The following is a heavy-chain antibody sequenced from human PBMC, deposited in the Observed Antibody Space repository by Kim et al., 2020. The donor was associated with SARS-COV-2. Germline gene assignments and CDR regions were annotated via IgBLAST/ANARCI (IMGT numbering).Heavy chain of an antibody. J-gene: IGHJ6*01. V-gene: IGHV4-38-2*02. CDR3: ANLGPRGDSGSYWDYYYYCGVDV. CDR2: ISHSGIT. CDR1: GDSMSRDFY. Sequence: SETLSLTCTVSGDSMSRDFYWDWIRQPPGKGLEWVGTISHSGITYYNPSLKNRVTMSIDKSKKQFSLKLSSVTAADTAVYYCANLGPRGDSGSYWDYYYYCGVDVWGQGSTVTVSS. D-gene: IGHD3-10*01.